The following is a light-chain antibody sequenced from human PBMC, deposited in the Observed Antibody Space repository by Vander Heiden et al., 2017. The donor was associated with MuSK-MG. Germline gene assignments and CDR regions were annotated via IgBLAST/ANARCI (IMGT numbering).Light chain of an antibody. CDR3: QQNYSSPHT. V-gene: IGKV1-39*01. Sequence: DIQMTQPPSSLSASVGDRVTITCRASQSISSYLNWYQQKPGKAPELLIYAASSLQSGVPSRFSGSGSGTDFTLTISSLQPEDFATYYCQQNYSSPHTFGQGTKVEIK. CDR1: QSISSY. CDR2: AAS. J-gene: IGKJ1*01.